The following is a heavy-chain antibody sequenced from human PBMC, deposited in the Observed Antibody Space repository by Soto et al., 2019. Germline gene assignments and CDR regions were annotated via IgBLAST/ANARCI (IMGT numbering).Heavy chain of an antibody. CDR1: GFTFSTSA. CDR2: ISGSGGTS. D-gene: IGHD3-22*01. J-gene: IGHJ4*02. CDR3: AKGGLYYYATSGYSAYFFDD. V-gene: IGHV3-23*01. Sequence: SGGSLRLSCVASGFTFSTSAMSWVRQAPGKGLEWVSVISGSGGTSYYADSVKGRFTISRDNSKNTLYLQMNSLRAEDTAVYNCAKGGLYYYATSGYSAYFFDDWGQGTLVTVSS.